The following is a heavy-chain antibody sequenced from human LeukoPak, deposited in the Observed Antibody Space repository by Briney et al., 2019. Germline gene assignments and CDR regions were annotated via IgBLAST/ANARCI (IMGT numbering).Heavy chain of an antibody. J-gene: IGHJ4*02. V-gene: IGHV3-21*01. CDR3: TRWRPKAGIIGTATFDY. Sequence: GGSLRLSCAASGFTFSSYSMNWVRQAPGKGLEWVSSISSSSSYIYYADSVKGRFTISRDNAKNSLYLQMNSLRAEDTAVYYCTRWRPKAGIIGTATFDYWGQGTLVTVSS. CDR2: ISSSSSYI. CDR1: GFTFSSYS. D-gene: IGHD1-20*01.